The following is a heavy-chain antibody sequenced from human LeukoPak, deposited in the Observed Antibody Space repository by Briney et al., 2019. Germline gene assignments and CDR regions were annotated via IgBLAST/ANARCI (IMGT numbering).Heavy chain of an antibody. D-gene: IGHD5-18*01. J-gene: IGHJ4*02. V-gene: IGHV4-39*01. CDR3: ARHERGIQIWVKTDY. CDR1: GGSISSSSYY. Sequence: SETLSLTCTVSGGSISSSSYYWGWIRQPPGKGLEWIGSIYYSGSTYYNPSLKSRVTISVDTSKNQFSLKLSSVTAADTAVYYCARHERGIQIWVKTDYWGQGTLVTVSS. CDR2: IYYSGST.